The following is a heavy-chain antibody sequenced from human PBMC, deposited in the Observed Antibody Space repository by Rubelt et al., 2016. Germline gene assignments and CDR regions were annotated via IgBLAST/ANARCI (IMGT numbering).Heavy chain of an antibody. Sequence: QVQLQESGPRLVKPSETLSLTCTVSGGSIRSYYWSWVRQPPGKRLEWIGFIYYSGTTNYNPSLKSRVTLSVDTSKNQFSLGLSLVAAAATAVYYCAGFNRIVGASYYYGMDVWGQGTTVTVSS. CDR3: AGFNRIVGASYYYGMDV. CDR2: IYYSGTT. V-gene: IGHV4-59*01. J-gene: IGHJ6*02. CDR1: GGSIRSYY. D-gene: IGHD1-26*01.